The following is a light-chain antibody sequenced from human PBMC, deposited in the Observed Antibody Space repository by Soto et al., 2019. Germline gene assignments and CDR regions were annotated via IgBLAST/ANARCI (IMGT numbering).Light chain of an antibody. Sequence: EIVMTQSPATLSVSPGERATLSCRASQRVSSNLAWYQQKPGQAPRLLIYDASTRATGIPDRFSGSGSETVFTLTISSLQSEDFAVYYCQQCNWPLTFGGGTKVDIK. V-gene: IGKV3-15*01. CDR1: QRVSSN. CDR3: QQCNWPLT. J-gene: IGKJ4*01. CDR2: DAS.